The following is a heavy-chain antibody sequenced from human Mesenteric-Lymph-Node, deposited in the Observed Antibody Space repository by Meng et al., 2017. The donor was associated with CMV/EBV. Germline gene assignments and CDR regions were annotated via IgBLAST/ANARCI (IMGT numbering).Heavy chain of an antibody. V-gene: IGHV1-69*02. CDR2: IIPILGIA. CDR1: GGTFSSYT. J-gene: IGHJ5*02. D-gene: IGHD6-13*01. Sequence: QVQLVQSGAEVKKPGSSVKVSCKASGGTFSSYTISWVRQAPGQGLEWMGRIIPILGIANYAQKFQGRVTITADKSTSTAYMELSSLRSEDTAVYYCAGGIAAAGSRWFDPWGQGTRSPSPQ. CDR3: AGGIAAAGSRWFDP.